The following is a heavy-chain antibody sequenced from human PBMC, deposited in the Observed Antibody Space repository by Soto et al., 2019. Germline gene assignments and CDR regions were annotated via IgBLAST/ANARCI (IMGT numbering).Heavy chain of an antibody. D-gene: IGHD3-10*01. J-gene: IGHJ4*02. CDR2: ISGSGGST. Sequence: EVQLLESGGGLVQPGGSLRLSCAASGFTFSSYAMSWVRQAPGKGLEWVSAISGSGGSTYYADSVKGRFTISRDNSKNTLYLQMNSLRAEDTAVYYCAKAEYYYGSGRDPYDHWGQGTLVTVSS. CDR1: GFTFSSYA. V-gene: IGHV3-23*01. CDR3: AKAEYYYGSGRDPYDH.